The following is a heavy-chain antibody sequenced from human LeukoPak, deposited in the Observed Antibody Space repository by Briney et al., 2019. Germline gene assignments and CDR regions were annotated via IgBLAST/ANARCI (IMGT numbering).Heavy chain of an antibody. V-gene: IGHV3-23*01. D-gene: IGHD3-16*01. CDR3: AKARLGLLFDY. CDR1: GFTFSSYA. Sequence: GGSLRLSCAASGFTFSSYAMNWVRQAPGKGLEWVSTISGSSGTTNYADSVKGRFTISRDNSKNTLYLHMNSLRVEDTAIYSCAKARLGLLFDYWGQGTLVTVSS. J-gene: IGHJ4*02. CDR2: ISGSSGTT.